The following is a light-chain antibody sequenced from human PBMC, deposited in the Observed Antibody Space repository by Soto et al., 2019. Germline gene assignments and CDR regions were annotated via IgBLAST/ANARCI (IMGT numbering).Light chain of an antibody. Sequence: QSALTQPASVSGSPVQSITISCTGTSSDVGGYNYVSWYQQHPGKAPKLMIYEVSNRPSWVSNRFSGSKSGNTASLTISGLQAEDEVDYYCSSYTSSSTLEVFGGGTKLTVL. CDR3: SSYTSSSTLEV. CDR1: SSDVGGYNY. CDR2: EVS. V-gene: IGLV2-14*01. J-gene: IGLJ3*02.